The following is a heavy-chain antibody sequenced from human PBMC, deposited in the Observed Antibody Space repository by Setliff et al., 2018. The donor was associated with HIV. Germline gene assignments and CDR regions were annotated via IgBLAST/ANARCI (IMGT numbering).Heavy chain of an antibody. Sequence: SETLSLTCTASYASISTADYYWSWIRQPPGKGLEWSGFVSYTGTTHYSPSRKSRITISVDTSKNQFSLKLSSVTAADTAVYYCARLSTTGLDFDSWGQGTLVTVSS. CDR1: YASISTADYY. CDR2: VSYTGTT. CDR3: ARLSTTGLDFDS. J-gene: IGHJ4*02. D-gene: IGHD1-26*01. V-gene: IGHV4-30-4*01.